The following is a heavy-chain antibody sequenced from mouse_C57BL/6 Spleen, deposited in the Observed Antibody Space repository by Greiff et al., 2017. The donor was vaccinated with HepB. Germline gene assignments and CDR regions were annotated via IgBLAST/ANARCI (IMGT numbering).Heavy chain of an antibody. CDR3: ARWLLHYAMDY. CDR2: ISYDGSN. Sequence: DVKLQESGPGLVKPSQSLSLTCSVTGYSITSGYYWNWIRQFPGNKLEWMGYISYDGSNNYNPSLKNRISITRDTSKNHVFLKLNSVTTEDTATYYCARWLLHYAMDYWGQGTSVTVSS. V-gene: IGHV3-6*01. D-gene: IGHD2-3*01. CDR1: GYSITSGYY. J-gene: IGHJ4*01.